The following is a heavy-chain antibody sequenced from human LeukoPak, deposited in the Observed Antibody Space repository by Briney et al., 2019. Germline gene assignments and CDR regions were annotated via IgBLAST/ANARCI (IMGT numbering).Heavy chain of an antibody. V-gene: IGHV3-23*01. D-gene: IGHD2-8*01. CDR2: FSGSGGTT. CDR1: GFTFSSYA. Sequence: PGGSLRLSCAASGFTFSSYAMNWVRQAPGRGLEWVSGFSGSGGTTYYPDSVKGRFTISRDNSKTTLYLQMNSLRAEDTAVYYCANGNRCTSPNCLGYYYFYMDVWGKGTTVTVSS. J-gene: IGHJ6*03. CDR3: ANGNRCTSPNCLGYYYFYMDV.